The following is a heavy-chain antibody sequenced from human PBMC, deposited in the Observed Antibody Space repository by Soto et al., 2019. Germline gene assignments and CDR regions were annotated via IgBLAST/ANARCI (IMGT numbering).Heavy chain of an antibody. J-gene: IGHJ4*02. CDR3: VKGGDGARQELEH. D-gene: IGHD2-21*02. Sequence: QVQLVESGGGVVQPGRSLRLSCAASGFTFSNFGMHWVRQAPGKGLEWVAAISADGSDKYFSGSVKGRFTISRDNSKNTVFSQMNRLGLEDTGVEYCVKGGDGARQELEHWGQGTLVMVSS. V-gene: IGHV3-30*18. CDR2: ISADGSDK. CDR1: GFTFSNFG.